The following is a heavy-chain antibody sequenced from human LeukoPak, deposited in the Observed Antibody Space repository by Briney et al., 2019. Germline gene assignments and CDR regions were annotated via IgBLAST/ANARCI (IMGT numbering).Heavy chain of an antibody. D-gene: IGHD3-22*01. V-gene: IGHV4-4*07. CDR2: IYTSGST. CDR1: GGSISSYY. J-gene: IGHJ4*02. Sequence: PSQTLSLTSTLSGGSISSYYRSWIRQPAGKGLEWIGRIYTSGSTNYNPSLKSRVTISVDKSKNQFSLKLSSVSAADTAVYYCAREPPYYYDSSGSEPSFDYWGQGTLVTVSS. CDR3: AREPPYYYDSSGSEPSFDY.